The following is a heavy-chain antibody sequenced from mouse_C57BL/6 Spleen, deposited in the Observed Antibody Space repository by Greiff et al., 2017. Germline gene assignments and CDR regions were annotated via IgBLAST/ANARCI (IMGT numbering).Heavy chain of an antibody. J-gene: IGHJ4*01. CDR3: ARTVVGDAMDY. D-gene: IGHD1-1*01. V-gene: IGHV1-26*01. CDR1: GYTFTDYY. CDR2: INPNNGGT. Sequence: EVQLQQSGPELVKPGASVKISCKASGYTFTDYYMNWVKQSHGKSLEWIGDINPNNGGTSYNQKFKGKATLTVDKSSSTAYMELRSLTSEDSAVYYCARTVVGDAMDYWGQGTSVTVSS.